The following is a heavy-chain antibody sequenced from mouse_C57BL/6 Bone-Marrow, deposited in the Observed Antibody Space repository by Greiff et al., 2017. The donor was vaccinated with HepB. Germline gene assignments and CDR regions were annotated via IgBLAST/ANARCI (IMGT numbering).Heavy chain of an antibody. CDR3: ARHGGYYGSPLAY. J-gene: IGHJ3*01. V-gene: IGHV5-12*01. CDR1: GFTFSDYY. D-gene: IGHD1-1*01. CDR2: ISTGGGST. Sequence: EVKLVESGGGLVQPGGSLKLSCAASGFTFSDYYMYWVRQTPGKRLEWVAYISTGGGSTYYPDTVKGRFTISRDDATTTLYLQMSRRKSEDTAMYYCARHGGYYGSPLAYWGQGTLVTVSA.